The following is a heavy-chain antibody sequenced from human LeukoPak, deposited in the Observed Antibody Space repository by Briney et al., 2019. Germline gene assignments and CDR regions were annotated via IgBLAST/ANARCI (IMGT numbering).Heavy chain of an antibody. CDR2: ISSSGSTI. D-gene: IGHD4-23*01. V-gene: IGHV3-48*03. CDR1: GFTFSSYE. Sequence: PGGSLRHFCAASGFTFSSYEMKCVRQAPGKGLEWVSYISSSGSTIYYADSVKGRFTISRDNAKNSLYLQMNSLRAEDTAVYYCARVPRWYVIAYWGQQTLVTVSS. J-gene: IGHJ4*02. CDR3: ARVPRWYVIAY.